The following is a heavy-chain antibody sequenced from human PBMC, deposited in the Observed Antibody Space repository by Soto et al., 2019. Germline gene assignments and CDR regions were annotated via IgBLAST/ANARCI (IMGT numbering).Heavy chain of an antibody. CDR3: ARNQPRYEPDY. D-gene: IGHD3-3*01. V-gene: IGHV4-31*03. CDR1: GGSISSGGYY. CDR2: IYYSGST. Sequence: SETLSLTCTVSGGSISSGGYYWSWIRQHPGKGLEWIGYIYYSGSTYYNPSLKSRVTISVDTSRNQFSLKVSSVTAADTAVYFCARNQPRYEPDYWGQGTLVTVSS. J-gene: IGHJ4*02.